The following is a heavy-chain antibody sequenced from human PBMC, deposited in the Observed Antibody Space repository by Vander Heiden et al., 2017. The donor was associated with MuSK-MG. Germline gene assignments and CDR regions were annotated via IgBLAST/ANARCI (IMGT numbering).Heavy chain of an antibody. CDR3: ARRGPTGCSGGSCYLAY. CDR2: INHSGST. D-gene: IGHD2-15*01. V-gene: IGHV4-34*02. Sequence: QVQLQQWGAGLLKPSETLSLTCAVYGGSFSGYFWNWIRQPPGKGLKWIGEINHSGSTNYNPSLKSRVTISVDTSKNQFSLKLRSVTAADTAVYYCARRGPTGCSGGSCYLAYWGQGTLVTVSS. CDR1: GGSFSGYF. J-gene: IGHJ4*02.